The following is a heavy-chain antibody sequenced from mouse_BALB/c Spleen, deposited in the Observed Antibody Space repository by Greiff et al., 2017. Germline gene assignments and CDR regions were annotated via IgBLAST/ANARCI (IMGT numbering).Heavy chain of an antibody. V-gene: IGHV5-17*02. J-gene: IGHJ2*01. CDR3: ARSGDFDY. CDR2: ISSGSSTI. CDR1: GFTFSSFG. Sequence: EVQVVESGGGLVQPGGSRKLSCAASGFTFSSFGMHWVRQAPEKGLEWVAYISSGSSTIYYADTVKGRFTISRDNPKNTLFLQMTSLRSEDTAMYYCARSGDFDYWGQGTTLTVSS.